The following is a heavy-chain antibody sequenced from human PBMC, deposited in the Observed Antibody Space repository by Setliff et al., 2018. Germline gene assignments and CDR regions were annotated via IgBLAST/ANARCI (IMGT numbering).Heavy chain of an antibody. Sequence: SETLSLTCVVYDGSFSDYYWSWIRQPPGKGLEWIGEINHYGSTKYKSSLKSRVTISVDTPKNQFSLKLYSVTAADTAVYYCARRWNFGPYGSGIHDGFDMWGEGTMVT. J-gene: IGHJ3*02. V-gene: IGHV4-34*01. CDR2: INHYGST. CDR3: ARRWNFGPYGSGIHDGFDM. CDR1: DGSFSDYY. D-gene: IGHD3-10*01.